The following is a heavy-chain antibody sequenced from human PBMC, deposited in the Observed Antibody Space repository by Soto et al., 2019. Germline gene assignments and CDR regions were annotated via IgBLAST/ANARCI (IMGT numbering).Heavy chain of an antibody. J-gene: IGHJ4*02. D-gene: IGHD2-2*01. CDR3: ARDPGYCSSTSCYIDY. CDR2: ISAYNGNT. V-gene: IGHV1-18*01. CDR1: GYTFTSYG. Sequence: ASVKVSCKASGYTFTSYGISWVRQAPGQGLEWMGWISAYNGNTNYAQKLQGRVTMTTDTSTSTAYMELRSLRSDDTAVYYCARDPGYCSSTSCYIDYWGQGTLVTVSS.